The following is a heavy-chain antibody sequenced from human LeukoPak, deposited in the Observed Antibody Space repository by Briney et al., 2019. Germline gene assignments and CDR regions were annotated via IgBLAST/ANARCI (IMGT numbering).Heavy chain of an antibody. J-gene: IGHJ4*02. Sequence: AAVKVSCKVSGYTLTELSMHWVRQAPGKGLEWMGGFDPEDGETILAQEFQVRVTMTEDTSTDTAYMELSSLRSEDTASDYCATGIAAAGGFDYWGQGTLVTVSS. CDR1: GYTLTELS. CDR2: FDPEDGET. D-gene: IGHD6-13*01. CDR3: ATGIAAAGGFDY. V-gene: IGHV1-24*01.